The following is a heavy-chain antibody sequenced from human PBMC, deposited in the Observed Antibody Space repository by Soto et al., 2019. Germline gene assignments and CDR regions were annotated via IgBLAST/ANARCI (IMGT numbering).Heavy chain of an antibody. V-gene: IGHV4-30-4*01. J-gene: IGHJ5*02. Sequence: TSETLSLTCTVSGGSISSGDYYWSWIRQPPGKGLEWIGYIYYSGSTYYNPSLKSRVTISVDTSKNQFSLKLSSVTAADTAVYYCARAFYCTSGDCYSNWFDPWGQGTLVTVSS. CDR3: ARAFYCTSGDCYSNWFDP. D-gene: IGHD2-21*02. CDR2: IYYSGST. CDR1: GGSISSGDYY.